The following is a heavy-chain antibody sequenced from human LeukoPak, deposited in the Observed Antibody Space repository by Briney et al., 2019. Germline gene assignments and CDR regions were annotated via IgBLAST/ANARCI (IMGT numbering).Heavy chain of an antibody. CDR1: GGSISSYY. CDR2: IYYSGST. V-gene: IGHV4-59*01. CDR3: ARSGRTVVVPAAIGWFDP. D-gene: IGHD2-2*01. Sequence: SETLSLTCTVSGGSISSYYWSWIRQPPGKGLEWIGYIYYSGSTNYNPSLKSRVTISVDTSKNQFSLKLSSVTAADTAVYYCARSGRTVVVPAAIGWFDPWGQGTLVTVSS. J-gene: IGHJ5*02.